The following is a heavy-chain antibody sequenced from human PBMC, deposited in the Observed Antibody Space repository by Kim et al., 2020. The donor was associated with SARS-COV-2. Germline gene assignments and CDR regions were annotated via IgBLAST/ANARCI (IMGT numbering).Heavy chain of an antibody. J-gene: IGHJ6*02. D-gene: IGHD3-3*01. V-gene: IGHV3-9*01. CDR3: AKDIVVGTIFGNGMNV. Sequence: SVKGRLPISRDNAKNSLYLQMNSLRAEDTALYYCAKDIVVGTIFGNGMNVWGQGTTVTVSS.